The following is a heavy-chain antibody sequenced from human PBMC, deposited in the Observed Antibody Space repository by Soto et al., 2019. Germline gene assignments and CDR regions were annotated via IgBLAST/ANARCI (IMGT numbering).Heavy chain of an antibody. V-gene: IGHV4-34*01. CDR2: INHSGST. D-gene: IGHD3-22*01. CDR1: GGSFSGYY. CDR3: ARGPSYYYDSSGYYGN. Sequence: QVQLQQWGAGLLKPSETLSLTCAVYGGSFSGYYWSWIRQPPGKGLEWIGEINHSGSTNYNPSLKSRVTISVDPSKNQFSLKLSSVTAADTAVYYCARGPSYYYDSSGYYGNWGQGTLVTVSS. J-gene: IGHJ4*02.